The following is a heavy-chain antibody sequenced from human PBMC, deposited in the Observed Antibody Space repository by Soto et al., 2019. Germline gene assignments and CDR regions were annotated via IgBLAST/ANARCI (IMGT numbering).Heavy chain of an antibody. CDR1: GGSFSGYY. CDR3: ARGRDTAMAIYYYYGMDV. CDR2: INHSGST. V-gene: IGHV4-34*01. J-gene: IGHJ6*02. D-gene: IGHD5-18*01. Sequence: QVQLQQWGAGLLKPSETLSLTCAVYGGSFSGYYWSWIRQPPGKGLEWIGEINHSGSTNYNPSLKSRVTISVDTSKNQFSLKLSSVTAADTAVYYCARGRDTAMAIYYYYGMDVWGQGTTVTVSS.